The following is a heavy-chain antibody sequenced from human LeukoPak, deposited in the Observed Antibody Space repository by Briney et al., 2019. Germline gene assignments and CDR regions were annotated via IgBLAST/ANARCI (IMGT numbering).Heavy chain of an antibody. Sequence: ASVKVSCKASGYTFTSYYMHWVRQAPGQGLEWMGWINPNSGGTNYAQKFQGRVTMTRDTSISTAYMELSRLRSDDTAVYYCARDTDYYGSGSYGGKDYWGQGTLVTVSS. J-gene: IGHJ4*02. CDR2: INPNSGGT. V-gene: IGHV1-2*02. CDR1: GYTFTSYY. CDR3: ARDTDYYGSGSYGGKDY. D-gene: IGHD3-10*01.